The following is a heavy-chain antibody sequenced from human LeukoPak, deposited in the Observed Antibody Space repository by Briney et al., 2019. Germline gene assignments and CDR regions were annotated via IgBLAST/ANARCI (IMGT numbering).Heavy chain of an antibody. J-gene: IGHJ4*02. CDR1: GFNFRTSA. V-gene: IGHV3-30*04. CDR2: ISYDGSQN. D-gene: IGHD1-20*01. CDR3: AKDRRITAPLFDY. Sequence: GGSLRLSCAASGFNFRTSAMHWVRQTPGKGLEWVALISYDGSQNFLAESLKGRFTISRDNSKHTLSLQMNSLRAEDTAVYYCAKDRRITAPLFDYWGQGTLVTVSS.